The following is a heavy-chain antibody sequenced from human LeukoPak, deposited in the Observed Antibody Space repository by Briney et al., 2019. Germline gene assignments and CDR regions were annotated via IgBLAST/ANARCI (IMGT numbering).Heavy chain of an antibody. D-gene: IGHD6-19*01. Sequence: GGSLRLSCEASGFTFSSYWVYWVRQAPGKGLVWVSHINSDGSITRYADSVKGRFTISRDNAKNTLYLQMNSLIAEDTAVYYCARVQRSSSGWYEAGLDYWGQGTLVTVSS. CDR3: ARVQRSSSGWYEAGLDY. V-gene: IGHV3-74*01. CDR1: GFTFSSYW. J-gene: IGHJ4*02. CDR2: INSDGSIT.